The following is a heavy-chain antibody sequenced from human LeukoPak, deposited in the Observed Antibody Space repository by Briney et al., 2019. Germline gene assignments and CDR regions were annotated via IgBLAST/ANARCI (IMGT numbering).Heavy chain of an antibody. V-gene: IGHV3-74*01. CDR2: INPDGTTT. Sequence: GGSLRLSCAASGFTFSTYWMHWVRQAPGKGLVWVSRINPDGTTTSYADSVKGRFTMSRESAKNSLYLQMNNLRAGDTAGYYCAXXXAXXXWFDP. CDR1: GFTFSTYW. J-gene: IGHJ5*02. CDR3: AXXXAXXXWFDP. D-gene: IGHD5-12*01.